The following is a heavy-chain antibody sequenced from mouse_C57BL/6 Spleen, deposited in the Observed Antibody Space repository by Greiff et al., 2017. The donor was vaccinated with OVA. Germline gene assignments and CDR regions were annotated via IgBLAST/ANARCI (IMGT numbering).Heavy chain of an antibody. CDR2: IDPETGGT. J-gene: IGHJ3*01. CDR1: GYTFTDYE. CDR3: TRPIYYGNYAWFAY. D-gene: IGHD2-1*01. Sequence: QVQLQQSGAELVRPGASVTLSCKASGYTFTDYEMHWVKQTPVHGLEWIGAIDPETGGTAYNQKFKGKAILTADNSSSTAYMELRSLTSEDSAVYYCTRPIYYGNYAWFAYWGQGTLVTVSA. V-gene: IGHV1-15*01.